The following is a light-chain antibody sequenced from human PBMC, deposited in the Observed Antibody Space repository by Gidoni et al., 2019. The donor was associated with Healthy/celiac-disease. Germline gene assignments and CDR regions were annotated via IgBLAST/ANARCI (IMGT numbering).Light chain of an antibody. V-gene: IGKV3-20*01. Sequence: EIVLTQSPGTLPLSPGERATLSCRASQSVSSSYLAWYQQKPGQAPRLLIYGASSRATGIPDRFSGSGSGTYFTLTISRLEPEDFAVYYCQQYGSSPTFGQGTKVEIK. CDR3: QQYGSSPT. J-gene: IGKJ1*01. CDR1: QSVSSSY. CDR2: GAS.